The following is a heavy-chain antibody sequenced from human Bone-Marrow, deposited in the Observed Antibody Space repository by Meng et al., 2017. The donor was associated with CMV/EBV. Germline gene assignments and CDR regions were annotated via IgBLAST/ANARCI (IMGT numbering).Heavy chain of an antibody. CDR2: IYYSGST. Sequence: GSLRLSCTVSGGSISSSSYYWGWIRQPPGKGLEWIGSIYYSGSTYYNPSLKSRVTISVDTSKNQFSLKLSSVTAADTAVYYCARVTLARRQTHDAFDIWGQGTMVTVSS. V-gene: IGHV4-39*07. J-gene: IGHJ3*02. CDR3: ARVTLARRQTHDAFDI. CDR1: GGSISSSSYY. D-gene: IGHD4-23*01.